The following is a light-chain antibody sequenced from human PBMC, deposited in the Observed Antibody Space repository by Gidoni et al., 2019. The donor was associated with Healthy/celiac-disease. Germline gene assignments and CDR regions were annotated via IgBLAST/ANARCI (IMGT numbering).Light chain of an antibody. Sequence: IVMTQSPATLSVSPGERATLSCRASQIVSSNLAWYQQQPGQAPRLLIYGASTRATGLPARLSGSGSGTECTLTIRSLQSEDFAVYYCQQYNNWTSYTSGQGTKLEIK. J-gene: IGKJ2*01. CDR2: GAS. CDR1: QIVSSN. V-gene: IGKV3-15*01. CDR3: QQYNNWTSYT.